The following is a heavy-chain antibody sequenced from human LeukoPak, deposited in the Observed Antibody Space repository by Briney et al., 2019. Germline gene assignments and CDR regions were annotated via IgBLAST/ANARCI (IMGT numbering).Heavy chain of an antibody. Sequence: GGSLRLSCAASGFTFSSYSMNWVRQAPGKGLEWVSSISSSSSYIYYADSVKGRFTISRDNAKNSLYLQMSSLRAEDTAVYYCARALWDIVVVPAAIDYWGQGTLVTVSS. CDR3: ARALWDIVVVPAAIDY. D-gene: IGHD2-2*01. J-gene: IGHJ4*02. CDR1: GFTFSSYS. V-gene: IGHV3-21*01. CDR2: ISSSSSYI.